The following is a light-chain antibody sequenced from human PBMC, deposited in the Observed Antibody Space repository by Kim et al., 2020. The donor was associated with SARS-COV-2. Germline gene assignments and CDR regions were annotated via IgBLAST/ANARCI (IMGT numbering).Light chain of an antibody. CDR3: QHYSRFPYT. CDR1: ENIGTW. V-gene: IGKV1-5*03. J-gene: IGKJ2*01. CDR2: LAS. Sequence: SASVGYRVTITCRASENIGTWLAWYQQKPGRAPSLLIYLASTLESGVPSRFGGTGSGTEFSLSITSLQPDDFATYYCQHYSRFPYTFGQGTKLEI.